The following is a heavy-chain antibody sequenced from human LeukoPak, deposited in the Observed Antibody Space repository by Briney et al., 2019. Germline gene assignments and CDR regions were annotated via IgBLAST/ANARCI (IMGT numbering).Heavy chain of an antibody. CDR3: ARVQSGRGYSYGYFDY. J-gene: IGHJ4*02. CDR2: IYTSGST. CDR1: GGSISSGSYH. D-gene: IGHD5-18*01. Sequence: SETLSLTCTVAGGSISSGSYHWSWIRQPAGKGLEWIGRIYTSGSTNYNPSLKSRVTISVDTSKNQFSLKLSSVTAADTAVYYCARVQSGRGYSYGYFDYWGQGTLVTVSS. V-gene: IGHV4-61*02.